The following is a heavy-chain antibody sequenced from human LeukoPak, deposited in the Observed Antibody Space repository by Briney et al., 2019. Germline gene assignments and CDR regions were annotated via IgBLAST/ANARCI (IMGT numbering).Heavy chain of an antibody. D-gene: IGHD2-2*01. V-gene: IGHV3-73*01. CDR1: GFTFSGPA. Sequence: PGGSLRLSCAASGFTFSGPAMHWVRPASGKGLEWVGRIRSKANSYETAYAASVTGRFTISRDDSKNTAYLQMNSLKTEYTAVYYCNRRGPYCSSTSCYSYYYYMDVWGKGTTVTVSS. CDR3: NRRGPYCSSTSCYSYYYYMDV. J-gene: IGHJ6*03. CDR2: IRSKANSYET.